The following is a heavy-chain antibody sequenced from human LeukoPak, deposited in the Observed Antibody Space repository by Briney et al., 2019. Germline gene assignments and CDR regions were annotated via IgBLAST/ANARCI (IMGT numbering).Heavy chain of an antibody. Sequence: QAGGSLRLSCAASGFTFSSYDMHWVRQPTGKGLEWVSAISSAGDPYYPGSVKGRFTISRENAENSLYLQMNSLRVGDTAVYYCAREGGGDRRGAFDIWGQGTMVTVSS. CDR3: AREGGGDRRGAFDI. V-gene: IGHV3-13*05. CDR1: GFTFSSYD. CDR2: ISSAGDP. J-gene: IGHJ3*02. D-gene: IGHD2-21*02.